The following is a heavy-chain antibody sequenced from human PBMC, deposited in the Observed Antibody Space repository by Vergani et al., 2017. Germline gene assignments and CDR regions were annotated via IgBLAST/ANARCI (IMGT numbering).Heavy chain of an antibody. D-gene: IGHD2-2*02. Sequence: QVQLVETGGGVVQPGGSLRLYCATSGFGFNTYGAHWVRQAPGKGLEWVAFIGYDGRIKYNVDSVKGRFTISRDTSKNTLYLQVRSLRLEDTGVYHCVRDRGLCAGGRCYTEAWDYWGQGTPVTVSS. CDR3: VRDRGLCAGGRCYTEAWDY. CDR1: GFGFNTYG. J-gene: IGHJ4*02. V-gene: IGHV3-30*02. CDR2: IGYDGRIK.